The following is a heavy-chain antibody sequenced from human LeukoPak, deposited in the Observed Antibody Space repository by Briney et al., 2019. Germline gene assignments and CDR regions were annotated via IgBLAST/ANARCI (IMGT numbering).Heavy chain of an antibody. V-gene: IGHV1-18*01. D-gene: IGHD6-13*01. CDR3: ARDLAAAGTEYYYYYYGMDV. Sequence: ASVKVSCKASGYTFTSYGISWVRQAPGQGLEWMGWISAYNGNTNYAQKLQGRVTMTTDTSTSTAYMELRSLRSDDTAVYYCARDLAAAGTEYYYYYYGMDVWGQGTTVTVSS. CDR2: ISAYNGNT. CDR1: GYTFTSYG. J-gene: IGHJ6*02.